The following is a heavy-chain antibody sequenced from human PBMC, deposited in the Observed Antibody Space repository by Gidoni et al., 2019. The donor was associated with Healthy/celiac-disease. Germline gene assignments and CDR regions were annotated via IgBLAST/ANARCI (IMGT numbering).Heavy chain of an antibody. J-gene: IGHJ4*02. D-gene: IGHD3-3*01. CDR3: ARILYYDVWSGYYIPDY. V-gene: IGHV2-26*01. Sequence: QVTLTESGPVLVIPTETLTLTCTVSGFSPSNARMGVSWIRQHPEKALQWLAHIFSNDEKSYSTSLTSRVSISKYTSKSQVVLTMTNMEPVDTVTYCCARILYYDVWSGYYIPDYWVQGTLVTVSS. CDR1: GFSPSNARMG. CDR2: IFSNDEK.